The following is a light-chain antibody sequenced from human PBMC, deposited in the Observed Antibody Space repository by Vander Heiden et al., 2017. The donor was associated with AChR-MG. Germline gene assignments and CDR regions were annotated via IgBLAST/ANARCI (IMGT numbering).Light chain of an antibody. CDR2: AIS. J-gene: IGLJ2*01. V-gene: IGLV2-23*02. CDR3: CSYAGSSTFKV. Sequence: QPALTQPAAVSGSAAQSITISCTGTSSDVGSYNPVSWYQQHPGKAPKLMIYAISKRPSGVSNRFSGSKSGNTASLTISGLQAEDEADYYCCSYAGSSTFKVFGGGTKLTVL. CDR1: SSDVGSYNP.